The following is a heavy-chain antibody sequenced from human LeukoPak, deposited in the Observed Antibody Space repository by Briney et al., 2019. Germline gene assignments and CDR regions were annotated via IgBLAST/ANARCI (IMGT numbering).Heavy chain of an antibody. D-gene: IGHD3-16*02. V-gene: IGHV4-59*08. CDR2: IYVTGST. J-gene: IGHJ6*03. CDR3: ARHIGGGIEDMDV. CDR1: GVSIGTYY. Sequence: SETLSLTCTVSGVSIGTYYWSWIRQSPGKGLEWIGYIYVTGSTRYNPYLQSRVTISVDTSRNQFFLKMSSVTAADTAVYYCARHIGGGIEDMDVWGKGTKVTVSS.